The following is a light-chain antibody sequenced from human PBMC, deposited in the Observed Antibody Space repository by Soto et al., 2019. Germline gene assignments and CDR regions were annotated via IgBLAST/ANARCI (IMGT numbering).Light chain of an antibody. CDR2: GAS. Sequence: EIVLTQSPGTLSLSPGERATLSCRASQSVSGSHLAWYQQKPGQAPRLLIYGASSRATGIPDRFSGSGSGTDFTLIISRLEPEDFAVYYCQQYGGSPLVTFGGGTKVEIK. CDR1: QSVSGSH. V-gene: IGKV3-20*01. J-gene: IGKJ4*01. CDR3: QQYGGSPLVT.